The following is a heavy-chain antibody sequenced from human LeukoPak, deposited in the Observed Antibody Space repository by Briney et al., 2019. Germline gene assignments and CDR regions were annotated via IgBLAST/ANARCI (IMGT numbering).Heavy chain of an antibody. J-gene: IGHJ4*02. CDR2: INPSGGST. D-gene: IGHD3-3*01. Sequence: VASVKVSCKASGYTFSSYYMHWVRQAPGQGLEWMGIINPSGGSTTYAQKFQGRVTMTRDTSTSTVYMDLSSLRSEDTAVYYCARGPYDFWSGYPRDYFDYWGQGTLVTVSS. CDR1: GYTFSSYY. V-gene: IGHV1-46*01. CDR3: ARGPYDFWSGYPRDYFDY.